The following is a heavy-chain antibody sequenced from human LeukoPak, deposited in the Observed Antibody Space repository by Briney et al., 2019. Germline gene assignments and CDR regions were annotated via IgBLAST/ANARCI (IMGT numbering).Heavy chain of an antibody. CDR3: ARSTSWGTFDI. V-gene: IGHV5-51*01. D-gene: IGHD7-27*01. J-gene: IGHJ3*02. CDR1: GYSFITYW. Sequence: GESLKISCKAFGYSFITYWIGWVRQVPGKGLEWMGIIYPDDSDTRYSPSFQGQVTFSADKSITTSYLQWSSLKASDSAMYYCARSTSWGTFDIWGQGTMVTVSS. CDR2: IYPDDSDT.